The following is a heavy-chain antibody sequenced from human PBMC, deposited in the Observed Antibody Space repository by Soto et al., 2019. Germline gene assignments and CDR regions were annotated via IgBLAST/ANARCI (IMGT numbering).Heavy chain of an antibody. V-gene: IGHV1-45*02. D-gene: IGHD6-6*01. Sequence: QMQLVQSGAEAKKTGSSVKVSCKASGYTFTYRYLHWVRQAPGQALEWMGWITPFNGNTNYAQKFQDRVTITRDRSMSTAYMELSSLRSEDTAMYYCASQLHHYGMDVWGQGTTVTVSS. CDR1: GYTFTYRY. CDR3: ASQLHHYGMDV. CDR2: ITPFNGNT. J-gene: IGHJ6*02.